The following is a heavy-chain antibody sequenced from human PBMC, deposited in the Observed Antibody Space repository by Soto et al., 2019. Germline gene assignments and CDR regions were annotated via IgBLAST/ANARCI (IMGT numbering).Heavy chain of an antibody. CDR1: GYTFTSYG. D-gene: IGHD3-9*01. J-gene: IGHJ6*02. CDR2: ISAYNGNT. Sequence: ASVKVSCKASGYTFTSYGISWVRQAPGQGLEWMGWISAYNGNTNYAQKLQGRVTMTTDTSTSTAYMELRSLRSDDTAVYYCARPNYDILTGPLGSWGQGTTVTVSS. CDR3: ARPNYDILTGPLGS. V-gene: IGHV1-18*04.